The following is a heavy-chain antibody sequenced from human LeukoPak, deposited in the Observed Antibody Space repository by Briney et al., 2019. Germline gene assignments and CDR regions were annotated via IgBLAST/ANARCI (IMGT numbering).Heavy chain of an antibody. Sequence: GGSLRLSCAASGFTVSSNFMSWVRQAPGKGLEWVANIKQDGSEKDYADSVKGRFTISRDNAKNSLYLQMNSLRAEDTAVYYCASMFNWNYGKDYWGQGTLVTVSS. CDR2: IKQDGSEK. CDR3: ASMFNWNYGKDY. D-gene: IGHD1-7*01. V-gene: IGHV3-7*01. CDR1: GFTVSSNF. J-gene: IGHJ4*02.